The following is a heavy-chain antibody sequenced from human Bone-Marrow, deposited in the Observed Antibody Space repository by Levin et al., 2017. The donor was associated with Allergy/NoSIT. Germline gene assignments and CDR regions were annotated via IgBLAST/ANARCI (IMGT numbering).Heavy chain of an antibody. J-gene: IGHJ6*02. CDR3: ARGTSDYYFSYRLDV. CDR2: IDWNSGRV. D-gene: IGHD1-1*01. Sequence: AGGSLRLSCAASGFTFDEYVMHWVRQGPGKGLEWVSGIDWNSGRVGYVDSVKGRFTISRDNAKNSLYLQMDSLRGEDTALYYCARGTSDYYFSYRLDVWGQGTTVFVSS. V-gene: IGHV3-9*01. CDR1: GFTFDEYV.